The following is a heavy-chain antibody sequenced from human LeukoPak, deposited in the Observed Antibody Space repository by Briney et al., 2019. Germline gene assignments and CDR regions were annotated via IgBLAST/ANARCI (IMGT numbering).Heavy chain of an antibody. J-gene: IGHJ2*01. CDR1: GDSVSSNSAA. D-gene: IGHD3-10*01. V-gene: IGHV6-1*01. Sequence: SQTLSLTCAISGDSVSSNSAAWNWIRQSPSRGLEWLGRTYYRSKWYNDYAVSVKSRITINPDTSKNQFSLQLNSVTPEDTAVYYCARDAYYYGSGSYWRPWYFDLWGRGTLVTVSS. CDR3: ARDAYYYGSGSYWRPWYFDL. CDR2: TYYRSKWYN.